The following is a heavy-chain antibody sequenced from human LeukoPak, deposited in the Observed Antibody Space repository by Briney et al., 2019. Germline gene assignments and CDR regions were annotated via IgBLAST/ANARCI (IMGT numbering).Heavy chain of an antibody. J-gene: IGHJ4*02. D-gene: IGHD3-10*01. CDR1: GGSFSGYY. Sequence: SETLSLTCAVYGGSFSGYYWSWIRQPPGKGLEWIGEINHSGSTNYNPSLKSRVTISVDTSKNQFSLKLSSVTAAYTAVYYCASRGRSLNPRVFDYWGQGTLVTVSS. CDR3: ASRGRSLNPRVFDY. CDR2: INHSGST. V-gene: IGHV4-34*01.